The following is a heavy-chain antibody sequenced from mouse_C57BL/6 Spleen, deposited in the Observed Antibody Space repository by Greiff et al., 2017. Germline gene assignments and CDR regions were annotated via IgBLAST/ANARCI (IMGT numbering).Heavy chain of an antibody. D-gene: IGHD2-5*01. CDR2: ISGGGGNT. J-gene: IGHJ3*01. Sequence: EVHLVESGGGLVKPGGSLKLSCAASGFNFSSYTMSWVRQTPEKRLEWVATISGGGGNTYYPDSVKGRFTISRDNAKKTLDLQMSRMRSEDTALYYCARHNYSKGFAYWGQGTLVTVSA. V-gene: IGHV5-9*01. CDR3: ARHNYSKGFAY. CDR1: GFNFSSYT.